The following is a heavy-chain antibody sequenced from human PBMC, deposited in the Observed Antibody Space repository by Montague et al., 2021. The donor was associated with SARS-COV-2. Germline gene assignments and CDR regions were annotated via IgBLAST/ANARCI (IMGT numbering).Heavy chain of an antibody. CDR3: ARDNLERSSGWYDGFDY. CDR1: GFTFSTYT. V-gene: IGHV3-30-3*01. J-gene: IGHJ4*02. D-gene: IGHD6-19*01. Sequence: SLRLSCAASGFTFSTYTMHWVRRAPGKGLEWVALISYDENNEYYADSVKGRFTISRDNSKNTLFLQMNSLRAEDTAVYYCARDNLERSSGWYDGFDYWGQGTLLAVSS. CDR2: ISYDENNE.